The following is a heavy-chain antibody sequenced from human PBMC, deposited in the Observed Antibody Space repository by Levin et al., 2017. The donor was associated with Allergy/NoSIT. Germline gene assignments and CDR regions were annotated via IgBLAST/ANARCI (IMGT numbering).Heavy chain of an antibody. CDR1: GFTFSSYA. CDR2: ISGSGGST. CDR3: AKDFMGYSSGWYPVWFDP. V-gene: IGHV3-23*01. Sequence: GESLKISCAASGFTFSSYAMSWVRQAPGKGLEWVSAISGSGGSTYYADSVKGRFTISRDNSKNTLYLQMNSLRAEDTAVYYCAKDFMGYSSGWYPVWFDPWGQGTLVTVSS. D-gene: IGHD6-19*01. J-gene: IGHJ5*02.